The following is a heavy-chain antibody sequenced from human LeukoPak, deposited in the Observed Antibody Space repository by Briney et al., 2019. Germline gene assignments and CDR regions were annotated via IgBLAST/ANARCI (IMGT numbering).Heavy chain of an antibody. CDR3: ARTRYYYNSRSYGAPYYFDY. CDR1: GGSISSYY. D-gene: IGHD3-10*01. CDR2: IYYSGST. Sequence: SETLSLTCTISGGSISSYYWGWIRQPPGKGLEGIGSIYYSGSTYYNPSLKSRVTISVDTSKNQFSLKLSSVTAADTAVYYCARTRYYYNSRSYGAPYYFDYWGQGTLVTVSS. J-gene: IGHJ4*02. V-gene: IGHV4-39*01.